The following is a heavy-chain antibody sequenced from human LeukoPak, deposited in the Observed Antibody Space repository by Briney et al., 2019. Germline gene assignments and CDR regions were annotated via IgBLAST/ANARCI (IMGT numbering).Heavy chain of an antibody. CDR2: IYYSGST. Sequence: GSLRLSCAASGFTFSSHWMHWVRHAPGKGLEWIGYIYYSGSTNYNPSLKSRVTISVDTSKNQFSLKLSSVTAADTAVYYCARTVFDAFDIWGQGTMVTVSS. CDR1: GFTFSSHW. V-gene: IGHV4-59*11. D-gene: IGHD1-14*01. J-gene: IGHJ3*02. CDR3: ARTVFDAFDI.